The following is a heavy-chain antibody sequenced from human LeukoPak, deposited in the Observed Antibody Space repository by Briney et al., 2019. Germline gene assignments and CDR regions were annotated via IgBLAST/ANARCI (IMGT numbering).Heavy chain of an antibody. CDR2: ISGSGDST. V-gene: IGHV3-23*01. J-gene: IGHJ3*02. CDR3: AKDIRTLDAFDI. Sequence: GGSLRLSCAASGFTFSSYAMSWVRQAPGKGLEWVSAISGSGDSTYYADSVKGRFTISRDNSKNTLYLQMNGLRAEDTAVYYCAKDIRTLDAFDIWGQGTMVTVSS. CDR1: GFTFSSYA. D-gene: IGHD2-2*01.